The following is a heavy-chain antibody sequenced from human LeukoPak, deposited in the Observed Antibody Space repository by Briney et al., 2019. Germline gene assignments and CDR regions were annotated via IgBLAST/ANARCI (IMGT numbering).Heavy chain of an antibody. V-gene: IGHV3-23*01. J-gene: IGHJ4*02. CDR1: GFSLRSYV. CDR3: ASHYTPPPVLDF. Sequence: GGSLRLSCAASGFSLRSYVMSWVRLAPGKGPQWVSGINTDGAWIYYADSVKGRFTISRDNSKNTLYLQMNSLRAEDTAVYYCASHYTPPPVLDFWGQGTLVTVSS. CDR2: INTDGAWI. D-gene: IGHD1-14*01.